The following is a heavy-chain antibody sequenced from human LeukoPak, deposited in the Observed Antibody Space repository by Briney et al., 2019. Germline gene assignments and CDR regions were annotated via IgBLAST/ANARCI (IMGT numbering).Heavy chain of an antibody. V-gene: IGHV3-21*01. CDR2: ISSSSSYI. CDR3: ARGGYYYDSSGYLGY. D-gene: IGHD3-22*01. J-gene: IGHJ4*02. CDR1: GFTFSSYS. Sequence: GGSLRLSCAASGFTFSSYSMNWVRQAPGKGLEWVSSISSSSSYIYYADSVKGRFTISRDNAKNSLYLQINSLRAEDTAVYYCARGGYYYDSSGYLGYWGQGTLVTVSS.